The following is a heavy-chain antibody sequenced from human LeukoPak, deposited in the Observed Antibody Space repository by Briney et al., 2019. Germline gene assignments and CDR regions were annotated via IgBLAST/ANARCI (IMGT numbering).Heavy chain of an antibody. D-gene: IGHD3-16*01. V-gene: IGHV3-74*01. J-gene: IGHJ4*02. CDR2: INSDGSST. CDR1: GFTFSSYG. CDR3: ASAFGRPGY. Sequence: GGSLRLSCAASGFTFSSYGMSWVRQAPGKGLVWVSRINSDGSSTSYADSVKGRFTISRDNAKNTLYLQMNSLRAEDTAVYYCASAFGRPGYWGQGTLVTVSS.